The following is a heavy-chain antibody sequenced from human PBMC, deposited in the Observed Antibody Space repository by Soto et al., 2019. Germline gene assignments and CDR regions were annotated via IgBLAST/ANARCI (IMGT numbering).Heavy chain of an antibody. V-gene: IGHV4-39*01. D-gene: IGHD6-13*01. Sequence: SETLSLTCTVSGGSISSSSYYWGWIRQPPGKGLEWIGSIYYSGSTYYNPSLKSRVTISVDTSKNQFSLKLSSVTAADTAVYYCARHKLEQQLTRGYYYYYMDVWGKGTTVTVSS. CDR2: IYYSGST. CDR3: ARHKLEQQLTRGYYYYYMDV. J-gene: IGHJ6*03. CDR1: GGSISSSSYY.